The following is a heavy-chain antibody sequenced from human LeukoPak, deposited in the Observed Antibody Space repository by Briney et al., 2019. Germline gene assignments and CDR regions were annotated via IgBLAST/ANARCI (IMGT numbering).Heavy chain of an antibody. Sequence: ETLSLTCAVYGGSFSGYYWSWIRQPPGKGLEWIGEINHSGSTNYNPSLKSRVTISVDTSKNQFSLKLSSVTAADTAVYYCARELITKADAFDIWGQGTMVTVSS. V-gene: IGHV4-34*01. J-gene: IGHJ3*02. CDR1: GGSFSGYY. CDR3: ARELITKADAFDI. D-gene: IGHD1-20*01. CDR2: INHSGST.